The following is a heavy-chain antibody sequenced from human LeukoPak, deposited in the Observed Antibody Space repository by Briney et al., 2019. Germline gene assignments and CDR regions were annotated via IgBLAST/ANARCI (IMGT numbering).Heavy chain of an antibody. Sequence: SETLSLTCTVSGGSISSSSYYWGWIRQPPGKGLEWIGSIYYSGSTYYNPSLKSRVTISVDTSKNQFSLKLSSVTAADTAVYYCASDLSSSWYDAFDIWGQGTMVTVSS. J-gene: IGHJ3*02. CDR3: ASDLSSSWYDAFDI. V-gene: IGHV4-39*07. CDR1: GGSISSSSYY. D-gene: IGHD6-13*01. CDR2: IYYSGST.